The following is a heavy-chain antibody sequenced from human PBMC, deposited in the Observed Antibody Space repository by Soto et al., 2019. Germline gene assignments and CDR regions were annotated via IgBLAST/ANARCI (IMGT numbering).Heavy chain of an antibody. CDR3: ATDYDFWSGFDAFDI. V-gene: IGHV1-24*01. J-gene: IGHJ3*02. CDR2: FDPEDGET. Sequence: ASVKVSCKVSGYTLTELSMHGVRQAPGKGLEWMGGFDPEDGETIYAQKFQGRVTMTEDTSTDTAYMELSSLRSEDTAVYYCATDYDFWSGFDAFDIWGQGTMVTVSS. CDR1: GYTLTELS. D-gene: IGHD3-3*01.